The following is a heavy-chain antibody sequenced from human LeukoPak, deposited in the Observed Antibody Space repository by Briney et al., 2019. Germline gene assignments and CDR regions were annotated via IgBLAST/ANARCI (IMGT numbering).Heavy chain of an antibody. CDR3: AREDCSSTSCQHYYGMDV. CDR1: GFTVSSNY. Sequence: GGSLRLSCAASGFTVSSNYMSWVRQAPGKGLEWVSVIYSGGSTYYADSVKGRFTISRDNSKNTLYLQMNSLRAEDTAVYYCAREDCSSTSCQHYYGMDVWGQGTPVTVSS. D-gene: IGHD2-2*01. CDR2: IYSGGST. V-gene: IGHV3-53*01. J-gene: IGHJ6*02.